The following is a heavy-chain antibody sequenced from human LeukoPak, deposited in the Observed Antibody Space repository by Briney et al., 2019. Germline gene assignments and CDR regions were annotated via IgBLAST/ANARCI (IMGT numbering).Heavy chain of an antibody. Sequence: KASETLSLTCTVSGGSISSSSYHWGWIRQPPGKGLEWIGSIYYSGSTYYNPSLKSRVTISVDTSKNQFSLKLSSVTAADTAVYYCARVKYYYGMDVWGQGTTVTVSS. CDR1: GGSISSSSYH. V-gene: IGHV4-39*01. CDR3: ARVKYYYGMDV. J-gene: IGHJ6*02. CDR2: IYYSGST.